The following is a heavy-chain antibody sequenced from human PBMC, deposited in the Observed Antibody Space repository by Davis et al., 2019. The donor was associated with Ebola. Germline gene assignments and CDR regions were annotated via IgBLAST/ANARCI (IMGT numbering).Heavy chain of an antibody. D-gene: IGHD3-3*01. CDR2: IKEDGSRG. CDR1: GFTFSNYW. CDR3: ARELSWSGRDY. V-gene: IGHV3-7*03. J-gene: IGHJ4*02. Sequence: GESLKIPCAASGFTFSNYWMNWVRQAPGKGLEWVANIKEDGSRGNYADSVKGRFTISRDNAMNSLYLQMDSLRVEDTAIYYCARELSWSGRDYWGQGTLVTVSS.